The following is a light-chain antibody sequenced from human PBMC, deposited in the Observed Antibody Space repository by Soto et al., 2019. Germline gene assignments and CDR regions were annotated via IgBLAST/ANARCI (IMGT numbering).Light chain of an antibody. CDR2: DAS. V-gene: IGKV1-5*01. CDR3: QQYNKYSWT. J-gene: IGKJ1*01. Sequence: DIQMTQSPSTLSASVGDRVTITCRASQRDSSWLAWYQQKPGKAPKLLIYDASNLDSGVPSRFSGSGAGTEFTLTISSLQPDDFATYYCQQYNKYSWTFGQGTKVEVK. CDR1: QRDSSW.